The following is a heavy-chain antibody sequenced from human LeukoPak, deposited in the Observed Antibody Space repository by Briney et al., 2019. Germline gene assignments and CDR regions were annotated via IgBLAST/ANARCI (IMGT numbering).Heavy chain of an antibody. J-gene: IGHJ4*02. CDR2: IYSGGST. Sequence: PGGSLRLSCAASGFTVSSNYMSWVRQAPGKGLEWVSVIYSGGSTYYADSVKGRFTISRDNAKNSLYLQMNSLRAEDTALYYCAKDMDIVATSFDYWGQGTLVTVSS. CDR1: GFTVSSNY. V-gene: IGHV3-53*05. D-gene: IGHD5-12*01. CDR3: AKDMDIVATSFDY.